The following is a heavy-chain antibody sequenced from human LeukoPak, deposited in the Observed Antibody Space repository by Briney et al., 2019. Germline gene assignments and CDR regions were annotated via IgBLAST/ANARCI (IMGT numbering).Heavy chain of an antibody. CDR1: GGTFSSYA. D-gene: IGHD3-22*01. J-gene: IGHJ6*02. V-gene: IGHV1-69*04. Sequence: GASVKVSCKASGGTFSSYAISWVRQAPGQGLEWMGRIIPILGIANYTQKFQGRVTITADKSTSTAYMELSSLRSEDTAVYYCAREELTMIAHGMDVWGQGTTVTVSS. CDR3: AREELTMIAHGMDV. CDR2: IIPILGIA.